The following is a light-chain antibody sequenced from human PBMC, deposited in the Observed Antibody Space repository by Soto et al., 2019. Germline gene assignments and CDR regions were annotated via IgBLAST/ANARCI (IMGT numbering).Light chain of an antibody. CDR2: DAS. V-gene: IGKV3-11*01. J-gene: IGKJ4*01. CDR1: QSVSSY. CDR3: QQRADWPPLT. Sequence: EIVLTQSPATLSLSPGERATLSCRASQSVSSYLAWYQHKPGQAPRLLIYDASNRATGIPARFSGSGSATDFTLTISSLEPEAFAVYYCQQRADWPPLTFGGGTKVEIK.